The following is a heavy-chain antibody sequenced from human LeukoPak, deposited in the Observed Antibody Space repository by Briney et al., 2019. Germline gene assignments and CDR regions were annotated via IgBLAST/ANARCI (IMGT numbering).Heavy chain of an antibody. V-gene: IGHV3-30*02. CDR3: AKDRDVYNVQRGGLVDF. Sequence: GGSLRLSCATSGFTFTHYGFHWVRQAPGKGLEWVAVISVDGSKRYYGDSVKGRFTISRDNSKNTLYLQMDSLRPEDTAVYYCAKDRDVYNVQRGGLVDFWGQGTLVTVSS. D-gene: IGHD5-24*01. CDR2: ISVDGSKR. J-gene: IGHJ4*02. CDR1: GFTFTHYG.